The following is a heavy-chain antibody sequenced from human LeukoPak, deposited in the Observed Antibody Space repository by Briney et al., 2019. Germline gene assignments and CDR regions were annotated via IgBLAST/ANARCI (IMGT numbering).Heavy chain of an antibody. CDR3: ARYGYSYGYGDY. CDR2: INHSGST. Sequence: SETLSLTCAAYGGSFSGYYWSWIRRPPGKGLEWIGEINHSGSTNYNPSLKSRVTISVDTSKNQFSLKLSSVTAADTAVYYCARYGYSYGYGDYWGQGTLVTVSS. V-gene: IGHV4-34*01. CDR1: GGSFSGYY. J-gene: IGHJ4*02. D-gene: IGHD5-18*01.